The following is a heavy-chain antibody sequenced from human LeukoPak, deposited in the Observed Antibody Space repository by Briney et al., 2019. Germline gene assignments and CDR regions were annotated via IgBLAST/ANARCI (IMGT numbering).Heavy chain of an antibody. CDR1: GYTFTSYA. D-gene: IGHD3-22*01. J-gene: IGHJ4*02. V-gene: IGHV7-4-1*02. CDR3: ARAQWNYYDSSGYYPDY. Sequence: GASVKVSCKASGYTFTSYAMNWVRQAPGQGLEWMGWINTNTGNPTYAQGFTGRFVFSLDTSVSTAYLQISSLKAEDTAVYYCARAQWNYYDSSGYYPDYWGQGTLVTVSS. CDR2: INTNTGNP.